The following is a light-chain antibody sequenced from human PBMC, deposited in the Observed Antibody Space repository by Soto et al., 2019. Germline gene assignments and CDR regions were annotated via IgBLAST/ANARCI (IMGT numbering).Light chain of an antibody. J-gene: IGLJ1*01. CDR2: DVS. Sequence: QSVLTQPASVSGSPGQSITTSCTGTSSDVGGYNYVSWYQQHPGKAPKLMIYDVSNRPSGVSNRFSGSKSGNTASLTISGLQAEDEADYYCSSFTSSSPRVFGTGTKVTVL. CDR1: SSDVGGYNY. V-gene: IGLV2-14*01. CDR3: SSFTSSSPRV.